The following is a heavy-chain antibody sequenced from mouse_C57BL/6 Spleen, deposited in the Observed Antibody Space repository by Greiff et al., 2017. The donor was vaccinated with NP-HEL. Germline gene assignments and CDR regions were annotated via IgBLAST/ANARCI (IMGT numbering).Heavy chain of an antibody. V-gene: IGHV1-52*01. D-gene: IGHD2-3*01. CDR1: GYTFTSYW. CDR2: IDPSDSET. J-gene: IGHJ4*01. Sequence: QVQLQQPGAELVRPGSSVKLSCKASGYTFTSYWMHWVKQRPIQGLEWIGNIDPSDSETHYDQKFKDKATLTVDKSSSTAYMQLSSLTSEDSAVYYCAREGGGYSYAMDYWGQGTSVTVSS. CDR3: AREGGGYSYAMDY.